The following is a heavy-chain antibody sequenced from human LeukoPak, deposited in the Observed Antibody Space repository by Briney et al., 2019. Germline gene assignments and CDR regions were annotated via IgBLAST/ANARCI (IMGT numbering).Heavy chain of an antibody. Sequence: GGSLRLSCAASGFTFSSYWMNWVRQAPGKGLVWVSRITNDGSSTTYADSVKGRFTISRDNAKNMLYLQVNSLRAEDTAVYYCATLQGGNPAYWGQGTLVTVSS. J-gene: IGHJ4*02. D-gene: IGHD1-14*01. CDR1: GFTFSSYW. CDR2: ITNDGSST. CDR3: ATLQGGNPAY. V-gene: IGHV3-74*01.